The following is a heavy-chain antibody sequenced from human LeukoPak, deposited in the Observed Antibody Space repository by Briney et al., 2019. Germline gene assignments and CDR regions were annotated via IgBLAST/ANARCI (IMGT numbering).Heavy chain of an antibody. CDR1: GYTLSDLA. J-gene: IGHJ3*02. CDR3: ATRNFGDYGAFDI. D-gene: IGHD4-17*01. V-gene: IGHV1-24*01. CDR2: LDPEDGEA. Sequence: GASVKVSCKVTGYTLSDLAMHWVRQAPGKGLEWMGGLDPEDGEAIYAQLLQGRVTMTEDTSSDTAYMVLSSLRSEDTAVYYCATRNFGDYGAFDIWGQGTMVTVSS.